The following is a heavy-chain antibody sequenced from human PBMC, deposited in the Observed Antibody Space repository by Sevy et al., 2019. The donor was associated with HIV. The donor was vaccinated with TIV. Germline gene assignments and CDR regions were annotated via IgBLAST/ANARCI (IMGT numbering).Heavy chain of an antibody. CDR3: AGDPPPYYYDSSGYYPFDY. CDR2: ISAYNGNT. J-gene: IGHJ4*02. CDR1: GYTFTSYG. D-gene: IGHD3-22*01. Sequence: ASVKVSCKASGYTFTSYGISWVRQAPGQGLEWMGWISAYNGNTNYAQKLQGRVTMTTDTSTSTAYMELRSLRSDDTAVYYCAGDPPPYYYDSSGYYPFDYWGQGTLVTVSS. V-gene: IGHV1-18*01.